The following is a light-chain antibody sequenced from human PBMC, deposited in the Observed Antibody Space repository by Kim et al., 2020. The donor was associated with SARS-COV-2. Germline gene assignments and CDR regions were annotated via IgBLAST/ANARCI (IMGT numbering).Light chain of an antibody. CDR2: KAS. CDR1: QRISSW. V-gene: IGKV1-5*03. Sequence: ASVGDRVTITCRASQRISSWLAWYQQKPGKAPKCLIYKASSLESGVPSRFSGSGSGTEFTLTISSLQPDDFATYYCQHYGNYSWTFGQGTRVDIK. CDR3: QHYGNYSWT. J-gene: IGKJ1*01.